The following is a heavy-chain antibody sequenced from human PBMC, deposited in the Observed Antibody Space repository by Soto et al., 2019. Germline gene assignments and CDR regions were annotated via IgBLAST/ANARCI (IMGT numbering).Heavy chain of an antibody. CDR1: GFTFSSYA. V-gene: IGHV3-30-3*01. CDR3: ARDRAVAGTSPGGGGMDV. CDR2: ISYDGSNK. Sequence: QVQLVESGGGVVQPGRSLRLSCAASGFTFSSYAMHWVRQAPGKGLEWVAAISYDGSNKYYADSVKGRFTISRDNSKNTLYLQMNSLRAEDTAVYYCARDRAVAGTSPGGGGMDVWGQGTTVTVSS. D-gene: IGHD6-19*01. J-gene: IGHJ6*02.